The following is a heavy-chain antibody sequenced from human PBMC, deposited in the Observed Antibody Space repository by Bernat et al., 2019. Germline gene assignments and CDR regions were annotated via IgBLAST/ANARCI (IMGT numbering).Heavy chain of an antibody. CDR2: IKSKTDGGTT. V-gene: IGHV3-15*07. CDR3: TTDIAAAGNLDAFDI. D-gene: IGHD6-13*01. J-gene: IGHJ3*02. CDR1: GFTFSNAW. Sequence: EVRLVESGGGLVKPGGSLRLSCAASGFTFSNAWMNWVRQAPGKGLEWVGRIKSKTDGGTTDYAAPVKGRFTISRDDSKNTLYLQMNSLKTEDTAVYYCTTDIAAAGNLDAFDIWGQGTMVTVSS.